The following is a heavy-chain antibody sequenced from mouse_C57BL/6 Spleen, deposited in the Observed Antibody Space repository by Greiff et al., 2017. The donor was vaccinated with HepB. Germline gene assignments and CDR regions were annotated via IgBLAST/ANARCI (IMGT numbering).Heavy chain of an antibody. J-gene: IGHJ4*01. CDR2: IDPETGGT. V-gene: IGHV1-15*01. CDR1: GYTFTDYE. Sequence: VQLQQSGAELVRPGASVTLSCKASGYTFTDYEMHWVKQTPVHGLEWIGAIDPETGGTAYNQKFQGKAILTADKSSSTAYMELRSLTSEDSAVYYCTRWASRAMDYWGQGTSVTVSS. CDR3: TRWASRAMDY.